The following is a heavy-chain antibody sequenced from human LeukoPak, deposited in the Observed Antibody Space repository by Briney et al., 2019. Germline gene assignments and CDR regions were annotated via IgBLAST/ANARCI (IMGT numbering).Heavy chain of an antibody. CDR3: AREEYSSSPFDY. V-gene: IGHV4-4*07. J-gene: IGHJ4*02. CDR2: IYSSGST. CDR1: GGSISSYY. Sequence: SETLSLTCTVSGGSISSYYWSWIRQPAGKGLEWIGRIYSSGSTNYNPSLKSRVTISVDTSKNQFSLKLSSVTAADTAVYYCAREEYSSSPFDYWGQGTLVTVSS. D-gene: IGHD6-6*01.